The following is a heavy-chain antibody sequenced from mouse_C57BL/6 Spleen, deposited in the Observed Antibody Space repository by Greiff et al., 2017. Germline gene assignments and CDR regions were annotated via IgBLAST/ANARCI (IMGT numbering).Heavy chain of an antibody. CDR1: GYTFTSYW. J-gene: IGHJ1*03. CDR3: ARRVADWYFDV. Sequence: QVQLQQPGAELVKPGASVKLSCKASGYTFTSYWMQWVKQRPGQGLEWIGEIDPSDSYTNYNQKFKGKATLTVDTASSTAYMQLSSLTSEDSAVYYCARRVADWYFDVWGTGTTVTVSS. V-gene: IGHV1-50*01. CDR2: IDPSDSYT.